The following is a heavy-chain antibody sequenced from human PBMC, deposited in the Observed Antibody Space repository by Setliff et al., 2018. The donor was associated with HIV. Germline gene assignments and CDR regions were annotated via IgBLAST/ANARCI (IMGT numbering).Heavy chain of an antibody. D-gene: IGHD3-9*01. CDR1: GLSVSSGYG. CDR2: IYHSGIT. V-gene: IGHV4-38-2*01. CDR3: TRGDYDILTGSATGSDS. J-gene: IGHJ4*02. Sequence: SETLSLTCDVSGLSVSSGYGWGWVRQPPGKGLEWIGTIYHSGITQYNPSLKGRVTMSVDSSKNQFYLKLGSVTAADTAVYYCTRGDYDILTGSATGSDSWGQGMLVTVSS.